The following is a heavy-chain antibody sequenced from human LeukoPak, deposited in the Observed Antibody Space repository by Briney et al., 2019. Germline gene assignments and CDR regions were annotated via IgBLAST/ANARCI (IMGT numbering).Heavy chain of an antibody. J-gene: IGHJ4*02. CDR3: ARRTGLVRSGWAHFDY. CDR2: VSSAGTT. D-gene: IGHD6-19*01. CDR1: GGSINSRSYY. V-gene: IGHV4-39*02. Sequence: SETLSLTCTVSGGSINSRSYYWAWIRQAPGKSLEWIGHVSSAGTTYSNPSLQSRLTMTVDTSRDHFSLKLTSVTAADTAVYYCARRTGLVRSGWAHFDYWGQGTLVSVSS.